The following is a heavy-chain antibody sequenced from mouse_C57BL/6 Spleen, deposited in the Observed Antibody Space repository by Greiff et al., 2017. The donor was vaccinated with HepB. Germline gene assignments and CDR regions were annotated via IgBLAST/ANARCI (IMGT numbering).Heavy chain of an antibody. V-gene: IGHV5-9*01. D-gene: IGHD2-12*01. J-gene: IGHJ2*01. CDR1: GFTFSSYT. Sequence: DVQLVESGGGLVKPGGSLKLSCAASGFTFSSYTMSWVRQTPEKRLEWVATISGGGGNTYYPDSVKGRFTISRDNAKNTLYLQMSSLRSEDTALYYCARSYYTDYWGQGTTLTVSS. CDR2: ISGGGGNT. CDR3: ARSYYTDY.